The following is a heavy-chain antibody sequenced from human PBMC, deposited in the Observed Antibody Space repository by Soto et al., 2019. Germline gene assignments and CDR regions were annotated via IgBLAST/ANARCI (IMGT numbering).Heavy chain of an antibody. CDR2: ISGSGGST. CDR3: AKQDIVLMVYAHFDY. D-gene: IGHD2-8*01. V-gene: IGHV3-23*01. Sequence: GGSRRLSCASSGFTFSSYAMSWVRQAPGKGLEWVSAISGSGGSTYYADSVKGRFTISRDNSKNTLYLQMNSLRAEDTTVYYCAKQDIVLMVYAHFDYWGQGTLVTVSS. J-gene: IGHJ4*02. CDR1: GFTFSSYA.